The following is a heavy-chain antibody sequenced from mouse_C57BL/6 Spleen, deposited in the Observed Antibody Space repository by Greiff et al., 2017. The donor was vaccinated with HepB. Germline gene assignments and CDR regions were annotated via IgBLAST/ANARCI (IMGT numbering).Heavy chain of an antibody. CDR3: ARVGYDGYYDFDY. D-gene: IGHD2-3*01. J-gene: IGHJ2*01. V-gene: IGHV1-85*01. CDR2: IYPRDGST. CDR1: GYTFTSYD. Sequence: QVQLQQSGPELVKPGASVKLSCKASGYTFTSYDINWVKQRPGQGLEWIGWIYPRDGSTKYNETFKGKATLTVDTSSSTAYMELHRLTSEDSAVYFCARVGYDGYYDFDYWGQGTTLTVSS.